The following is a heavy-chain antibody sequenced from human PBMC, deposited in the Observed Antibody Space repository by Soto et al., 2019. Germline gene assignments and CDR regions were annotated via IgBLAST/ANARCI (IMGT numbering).Heavy chain of an antibody. Sequence: QVQLVQSGAEVKKPGASVKVSCKASGYTFTSFGISWVRQAPGQGLEWMGWINAYNAYNGNTNYAQNLQGRVTMTTDTSTSTAYMELRSLRSDDTAVYYCARARIFYGLDVWGQGTTVTVSS. D-gene: IGHD2-15*01. CDR2: INAYNAYNGNT. CDR1: GYTFTSFG. V-gene: IGHV1-18*01. J-gene: IGHJ6*02. CDR3: ARARIFYGLDV.